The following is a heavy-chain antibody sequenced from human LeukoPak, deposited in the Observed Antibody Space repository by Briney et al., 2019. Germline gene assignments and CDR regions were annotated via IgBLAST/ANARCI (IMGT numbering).Heavy chain of an antibody. CDR3: ARDRVTIFGVVIGFDY. CDR1: GFTFSSYG. V-gene: IGHV3-30*03. Sequence: GGSLRLSCAASGFTFSSYGMHWVRQAPGKGLEWVAVISYDGSNKYYADSVKGRFTISRDNAKNSLYLQMNSLRDEDTAVYYCARDRVTIFGVVIGFDYWGQGTLVTVSS. J-gene: IGHJ4*02. CDR2: ISYDGSNK. D-gene: IGHD3-3*01.